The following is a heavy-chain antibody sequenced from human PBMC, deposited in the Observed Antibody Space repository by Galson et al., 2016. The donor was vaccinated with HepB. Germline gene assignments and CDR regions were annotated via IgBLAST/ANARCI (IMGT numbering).Heavy chain of an antibody. CDR2: IDPMDSDP. CDR3: ARQRTTVEIADDSYDV. V-gene: IGHV5-10-1*01. D-gene: IGHD4-23*01. J-gene: IGHJ3*01. Sequence: QSGAEVKKPGESLTISCKASGYRFSSYWITWVRQMPGKGLEWVGRIDPMDSDPKYSPSFHGHVIISTDKSIRTVHLQWRSLKASDTAMYYCARQRTTVEIADDSYDVWGQGTMVSVSS. CDR1: GYRFSSYW.